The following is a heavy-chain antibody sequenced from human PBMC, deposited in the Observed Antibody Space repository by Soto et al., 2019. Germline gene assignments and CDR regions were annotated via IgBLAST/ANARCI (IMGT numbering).Heavy chain of an antibody. J-gene: IGHJ1*01. Sequence: SETLSLTCTVSGGSISSYYWSWIRQPPGKGLEWIGYIYYSGSTNYNPSLKSRVTISVDTSKNQFSLKLSSVTAADTAVYYCARHESADFWSGYFPFGYFQHWGQGTLVTVSS. V-gene: IGHV4-59*08. CDR2: IYYSGST. CDR3: ARHESADFWSGYFPFGYFQH. CDR1: GGSISSYY. D-gene: IGHD3-3*01.